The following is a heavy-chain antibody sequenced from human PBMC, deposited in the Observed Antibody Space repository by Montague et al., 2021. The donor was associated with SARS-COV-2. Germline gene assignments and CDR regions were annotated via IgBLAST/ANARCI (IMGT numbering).Heavy chain of an antibody. CDR1: GGSFSGYY. V-gene: IGHV4-34*01. CDR3: ARLRDGVVPSPILGIGPYFTYYYMDV. D-gene: IGHD2-15*01. J-gene: IGHJ6*03. CDR2: IKHGGST. Sequence: SETLSLTCAVHGGSFSGYYWNWIRQRPGKGLEWIGEIKHGGSTNYNPSLKNRLTISADTSKDQFSLKLTSVAATDTAVYYCARLRDGVVPSPILGIGPYFTYYYMDVWGKGTTVTVS.